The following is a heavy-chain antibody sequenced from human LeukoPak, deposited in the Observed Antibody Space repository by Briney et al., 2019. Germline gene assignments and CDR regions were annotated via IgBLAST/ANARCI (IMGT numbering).Heavy chain of an antibody. CDR3: ARLGTAEGTLEDY. D-gene: IGHD6-13*01. J-gene: IGHJ4*02. CDR1: GFSFSTYW. V-gene: IGHV3-7*01. CDR2: IKQDGSEK. Sequence: PGGSLRLXCAASGFSFSTYWMSWVRQAPGKGLEWVANIKQDGSEKYYVDSVKGRFTISRDNGKNSLYLQMNSLRAEDTAVYYCARLGTAEGTLEDYWGQGTLVTVSS.